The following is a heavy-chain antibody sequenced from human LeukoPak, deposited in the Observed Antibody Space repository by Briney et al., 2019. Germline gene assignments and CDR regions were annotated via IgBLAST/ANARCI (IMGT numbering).Heavy chain of an antibody. D-gene: IGHD3-10*01. J-gene: IGHJ4*02. V-gene: IGHV3-23*01. CDR1: GFTFSSNS. Sequence: PGGSLRLSCAASGFTFSSNSMNWVRQAPGRGLEWVSVITNNDATTYYADSVKGRFTISRDNSKNMLYLQMNSLRAEDTAVYYCAKDWGYGSGTYYPHWGQGTLVTVSS. CDR2: ITNNDATT. CDR3: AKDWGYGSGTYYPH.